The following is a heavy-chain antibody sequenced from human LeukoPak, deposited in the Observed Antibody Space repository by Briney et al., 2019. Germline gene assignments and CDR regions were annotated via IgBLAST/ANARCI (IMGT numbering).Heavy chain of an antibody. J-gene: IGHJ4*02. D-gene: IGHD6-13*01. V-gene: IGHV4-59*01. Sequence: SKTLSLTCTVSGASLSSYYWSWIRQPPGKGLEWIGYIYYSGSTNYNPSLKSRVTISRDTSKNQFSLKLSSVTAADTAVYYCARVGSWPYFDYWGQGTLVSVSS. CDR1: GASLSSYY. CDR3: ARVGSWPYFDY. CDR2: IYYSGST.